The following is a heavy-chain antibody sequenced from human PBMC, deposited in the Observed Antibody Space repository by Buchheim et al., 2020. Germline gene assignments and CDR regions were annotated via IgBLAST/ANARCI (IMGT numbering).Heavy chain of an antibody. CDR2: ISYDGSNK. D-gene: IGHD2-2*01. CDR3: AKESPYCSSTSCRLYYFDY. Sequence: QVQLVESGGGVVQPGRSLRLSCAASGFTFSSYGMHWVRQAPGKGLEWVAVISYDGSNKYYADSVKGRFTISRDNSKNTLYLQMNSLRAEDTAVYYCAKESPYCSSTSCRLYYFDYWGQGTL. J-gene: IGHJ4*02. V-gene: IGHV3-30*18. CDR1: GFTFSSYG.